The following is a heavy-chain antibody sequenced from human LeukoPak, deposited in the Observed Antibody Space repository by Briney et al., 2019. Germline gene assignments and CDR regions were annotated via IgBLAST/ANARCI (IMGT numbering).Heavy chain of an antibody. CDR1: GFTFSSYW. CDR3: ARVTTYYDSSGYYDAFDI. V-gene: IGHV3-74*01. J-gene: IGHJ3*02. D-gene: IGHD3-22*01. Sequence: GGSLRLSCAASGFTFSSYWVHWVRQARGKGLVWVSRINSDGSSTSYADSVKGRFTISRDNAKNTLYLQMNSLRDEDTAVYYCARVTTYYDSSGYYDAFDIWGQGTMVTVSS. CDR2: INSDGSST.